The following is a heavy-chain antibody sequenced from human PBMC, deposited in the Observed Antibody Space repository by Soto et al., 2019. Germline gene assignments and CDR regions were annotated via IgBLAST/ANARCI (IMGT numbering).Heavy chain of an antibody. CDR2: IYPGDSDT. Sequence: PGESLKISCKGSGYSFTSYWIGWVRQMPGKGLEWMGIIYPGDSDTRYSPSFQGQVTISADKSISTAYLQWISLKASDTAMYYCARLKGSSWNHFDYWGHGTLVTVSS. D-gene: IGHD6-13*01. V-gene: IGHV5-51*01. CDR1: GYSFTSYW. J-gene: IGHJ4*01. CDR3: ARLKGSSWNHFDY.